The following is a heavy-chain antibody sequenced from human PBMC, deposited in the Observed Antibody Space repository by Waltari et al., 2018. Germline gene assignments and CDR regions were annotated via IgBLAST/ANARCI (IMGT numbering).Heavy chain of an antibody. V-gene: IGHV4-61*02. J-gene: IGHJ3*02. CDR2: IYTSGST. Sequence: QVQLQESGPGLVKPSQTLSLTCTVSGGSISRGSYYWSWSRQPAGKGLEWIGRIYTSGSTNYNPSLKSRVTMSVDTSKNQFSLKLSSVTAADTAVYYCARDAVVGAGMHHDAFDIWGQGTMVTVSS. D-gene: IGHD1-26*01. CDR1: GGSISRGSYY. CDR3: ARDAVVGAGMHHDAFDI.